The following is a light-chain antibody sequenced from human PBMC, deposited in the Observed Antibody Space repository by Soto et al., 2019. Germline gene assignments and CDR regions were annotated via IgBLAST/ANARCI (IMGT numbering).Light chain of an antibody. Sequence: QSALTQPASVSGSPGQSITISCTGTSSDVGGYNYVSWYQQQPGKAPKLMIDEVSNRPSGVSNRFSGSKSGNTASLTTSGLQAEDEADYECSSYTSSSIDYVFGTGTKLTVL. CDR1: SSDVGGYNY. CDR3: SSYTSSSIDYV. V-gene: IGLV2-14*01. CDR2: EVS. J-gene: IGLJ1*01.